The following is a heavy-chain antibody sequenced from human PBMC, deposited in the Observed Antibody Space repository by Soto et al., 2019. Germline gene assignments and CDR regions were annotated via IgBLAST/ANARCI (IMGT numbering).Heavy chain of an antibody. CDR3: AKSPLPSSGISSY. V-gene: IGHV3-48*01. CDR2: ISSSGSSI. J-gene: IGHJ4*02. D-gene: IGHD3-10*01. Sequence: PGGSLRLSCAASGFTFSSYSMNWVRQAPGKGLEWVSDISSSGSSIYYADSVKGRFTISRDNAKNPLYLQMNSLRAEDTAVYYCAKSPLPSSGISSYWGQGTLVTVSS. CDR1: GFTFSSYS.